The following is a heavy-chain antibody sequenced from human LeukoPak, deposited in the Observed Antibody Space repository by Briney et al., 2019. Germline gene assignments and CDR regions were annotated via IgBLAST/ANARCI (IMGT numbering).Heavy chain of an antibody. J-gene: IGHJ4*02. Sequence: PGRSLRLSCVASGFTFDDYAMHWVRQAPGKGLEWVSGINWISGSIGYADSVKGRFTISRDNAKNSLYLQMNSLRAEDTALYYCAKAYSYSSSSGYFDYWGQGTLVTVSS. CDR2: INWISGSI. V-gene: IGHV3-9*01. D-gene: IGHD6-6*01. CDR1: GFTFDDYA. CDR3: AKAYSYSSSSGYFDY.